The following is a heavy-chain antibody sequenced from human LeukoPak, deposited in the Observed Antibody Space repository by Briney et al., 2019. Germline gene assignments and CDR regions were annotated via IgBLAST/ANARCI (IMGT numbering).Heavy chain of an antibody. D-gene: IGHD5-24*01. V-gene: IGHV1-46*02. Sequence: GASVKVSCQPFGYTFNRHYMHWVRQAPGQAPEWTGVISPSGGSTTYAQTFQGRVTLTRDMSTSTDYLELSSLRSKDTAVYYCARDNSVRDEAWWFNPWSQGTLV. CDR2: ISPSGGST. J-gene: IGHJ5*02. CDR3: ARDNSVRDEAWWFNP. CDR1: GYTFNRHY.